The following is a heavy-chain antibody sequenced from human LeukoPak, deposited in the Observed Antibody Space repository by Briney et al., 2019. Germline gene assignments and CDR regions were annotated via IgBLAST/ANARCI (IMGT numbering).Heavy chain of an antibody. V-gene: IGHV1-2*02. J-gene: IGHJ4*02. D-gene: IGHD4/OR15-4a*01. CDR2: IKPDSGAI. Sequence: ASLKVSCKASGYTFTVHYLHWLRQAPGQGLEWMGWIKPDSGAINFAQNFQGRVTMTSDTSINTAYMELSSLTSDDTAMYYCARDHDYGPDYWGQGTLVTVSA. CDR1: GYTFTVHY. CDR3: ARDHDYGPDY.